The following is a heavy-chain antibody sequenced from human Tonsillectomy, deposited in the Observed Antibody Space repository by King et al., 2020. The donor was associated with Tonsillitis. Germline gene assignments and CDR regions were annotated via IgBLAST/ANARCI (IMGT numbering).Heavy chain of an antibody. CDR1: GYSFTSYW. Sequence: QLVQSGAEVKKPGESLKISCKGSGYSFTSYWIGWVRQMPGKGLEWMGIIYPGDSDTRYSPSFQGQVTISADKSISTAYLQWSSLKAADTAMYYCARHPRPGGDNSHWYFDYWGQGTLVTVSS. CDR3: ARHPRPGGDNSHWYFDY. V-gene: IGHV5-51*01. CDR2: IYPGDSDT. D-gene: IGHD1-1*01. J-gene: IGHJ4*02.